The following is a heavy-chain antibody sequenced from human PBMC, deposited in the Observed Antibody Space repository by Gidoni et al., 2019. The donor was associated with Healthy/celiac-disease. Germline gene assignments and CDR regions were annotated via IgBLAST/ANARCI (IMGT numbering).Heavy chain of an antibody. V-gene: IGHV3-23*01. CDR1: GFTFSSYA. J-gene: IGHJ5*02. CDR2: ISGSGGST. Sequence: EVLLLDSGGGLVQPGGSLRLSCAASGFTFSSYAMSWVRQAPGKGLEWVAAISGSGGSTYYADSVKGRFTISRDNSKNTLYLQMNSLRAEDTAVYYCAKDITRVEWFDPWGQGTLVTVSS. CDR3: AKDITRVEWFDP. D-gene: IGHD3-10*01.